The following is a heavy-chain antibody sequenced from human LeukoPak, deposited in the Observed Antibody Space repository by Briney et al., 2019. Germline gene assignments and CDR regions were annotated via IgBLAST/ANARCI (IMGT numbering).Heavy chain of an antibody. CDR3: ARDRGTVTGDAFDI. CDR2: ISAYNGVT. J-gene: IGHJ3*02. CDR1: GYTFTNYG. Sequence: ASVTVSCKASGYTFTNYGISWVRQAPGQGLEWMGWISAYNGVTNYAQKPQGRVTMTTDTSTSTAYMELRSLRSDDTAVYYCARDRGTVTGDAFDIWGQGTMVTVSS. V-gene: IGHV1-18*01. D-gene: IGHD4-17*01.